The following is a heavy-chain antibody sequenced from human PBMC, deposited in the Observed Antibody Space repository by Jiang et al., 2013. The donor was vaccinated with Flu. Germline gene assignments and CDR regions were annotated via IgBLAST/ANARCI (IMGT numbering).Heavy chain of an antibody. CDR1: GFSFDYYA. Sequence: LVQPGRSLRLSCAASGFSFDYYAMHWVRLAPGKGLEWVSGISWNGGGIGYADSVKGRFTISRDNAKNSLSLQMNSLRSEDTALYYCVKDLGPYYYGMGSDYAMDVWGQGTTVTVSS. D-gene: IGHD3-10*01. CDR2: ISWNGGGI. CDR3: VKDLGPYYYGMGSDYAMDV. V-gene: IGHV3-9*01. J-gene: IGHJ6*02.